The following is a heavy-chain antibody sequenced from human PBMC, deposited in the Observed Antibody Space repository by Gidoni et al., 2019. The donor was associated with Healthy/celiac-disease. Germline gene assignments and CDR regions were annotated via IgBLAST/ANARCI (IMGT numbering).Heavy chain of an antibody. CDR1: GGSFSGYY. Sequence: QVQLQQWGAGLLKPSETLSLTCAVYGGSFSGYYWSWIRQPPGKGLEWIGEINHSGSTNYNPSLKSRVTISVDTSKNQFSLKLSSVTAADTAVYYCARGKGGYYDSSGYYDDYWGQGTLVTVSS. J-gene: IGHJ4*02. CDR3: ARGKGGYYDSSGYYDDY. D-gene: IGHD3-22*01. CDR2: INHSGST. V-gene: IGHV4-34*01.